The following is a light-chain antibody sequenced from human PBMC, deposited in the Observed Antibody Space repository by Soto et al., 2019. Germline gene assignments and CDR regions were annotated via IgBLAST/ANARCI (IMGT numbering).Light chain of an antibody. V-gene: IGKV1-12*01. CDR3: HQANNFPFT. J-gene: IGKJ3*01. CDR2: DAS. Sequence: DIQMTQSPSAVSSSAGDTFAITCGASQDVSSGLAWYQQKPGKAPKLLIKDASTLQSGVPSRFSGSGSGTEFSLTISSLQPEDLATYYCHQANNFPFTFGPGTKVDI. CDR1: QDVSSG.